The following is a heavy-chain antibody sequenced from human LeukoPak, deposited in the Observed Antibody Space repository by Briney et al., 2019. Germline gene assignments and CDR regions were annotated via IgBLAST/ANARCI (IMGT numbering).Heavy chain of an antibody. CDR1: GFTFSSYA. Sequence: GGSLRLSCAASGFTFSSYAMSWVRQAPGKGLEWISAISGSGGSTYYADSVKGRFTISRDNSKNTLYLQMNSLRAEDTAVYYCATDRKVGTWDPRFDYWGQGTLVTVSS. CDR3: ATDRKVGTWDPRFDY. J-gene: IGHJ4*02. CDR2: ISGSGGST. V-gene: IGHV3-23*01. D-gene: IGHD4-23*01.